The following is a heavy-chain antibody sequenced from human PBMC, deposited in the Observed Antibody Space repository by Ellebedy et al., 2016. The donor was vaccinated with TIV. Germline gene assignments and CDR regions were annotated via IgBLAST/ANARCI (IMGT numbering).Heavy chain of an antibody. D-gene: IGHD6-13*01. J-gene: IGHJ4*02. CDR1: GFAFSRFA. Sequence: GESLKISCAASGFAFSRFAMTWVRQAPGKGLEWVSVVSGGSADTHYAASVKGRFTISRDHSKNTLYLQMNSLGAEDTAVYYCAKGSIGAATSCLDDWGQGTLVTVSS. V-gene: IGHV3-23*01. CDR2: VSGGSADT. CDR3: AKGSIGAATSCLDD.